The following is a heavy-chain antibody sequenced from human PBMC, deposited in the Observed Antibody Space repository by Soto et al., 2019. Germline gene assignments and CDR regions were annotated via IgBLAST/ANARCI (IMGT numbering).Heavy chain of an antibody. Sequence: EVQLLESGGGLVQPGGSLRLSCAASGFTFSSYAMSWVRQAPGKGLEWVSAISGSGGSTYYADSVKGRFTISRDNSKNPLYLKMNSLRAEDTAVYYCAKDITRWLDQKEGFFDYWGQGTLVTVSS. CDR2: ISGSGGST. V-gene: IGHV3-23*01. D-gene: IGHD6-19*01. J-gene: IGHJ4*02. CDR3: AKDITRWLDQKEGFFDY. CDR1: GFTFSSYA.